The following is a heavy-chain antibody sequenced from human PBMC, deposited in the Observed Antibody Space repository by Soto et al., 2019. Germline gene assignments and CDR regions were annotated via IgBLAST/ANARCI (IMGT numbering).Heavy chain of an antibody. CDR1: GFTFGSYS. V-gene: IGHV3-21*01. D-gene: IGHD3-9*01. Sequence: GGSLILSCAASGFTFGSYSMNWVRQAPGKGLEWVSSISSSSSYIYYADSVKGRFTISRDNAKNSLYLQMNSLRAEDTAVYYCARDMNYYDILTGYYYDWFDPWGQGTLVTVSS. CDR3: ARDMNYYDILTGYYYDWFDP. CDR2: ISSSSSYI. J-gene: IGHJ5*02.